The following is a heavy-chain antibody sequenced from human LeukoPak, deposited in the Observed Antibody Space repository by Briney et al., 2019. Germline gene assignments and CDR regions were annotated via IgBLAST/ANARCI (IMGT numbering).Heavy chain of an antibody. Sequence: GGSLRLSCAASGFTFTSYSMNWVRQAPGTGLEWVSSISSRSSYLYYADSVKGRFTISRDNARNSLYLQMDSLRAEDTAVYFCARLNSSSAFFDYWGQGTLVTVSS. CDR1: GFTFTSYS. V-gene: IGHV3-21*01. J-gene: IGHJ4*02. CDR2: ISSRSSYL. D-gene: IGHD6-6*01. CDR3: ARLNSSSAFFDY.